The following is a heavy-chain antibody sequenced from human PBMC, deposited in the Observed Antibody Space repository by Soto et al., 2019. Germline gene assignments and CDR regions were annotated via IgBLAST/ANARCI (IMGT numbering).Heavy chain of an antibody. CDR3: ARDRSEVAATGYYYGMDV. V-gene: IGHV4-31*03. J-gene: IGHJ6*02. CDR1: GGSISSGGYY. Sequence: SETLSLTCTVSGGSISSGGYYWSWIRQHPGKGLEWIGYIYYSGSTYYNPSLKSRVTISVDTSKNQFSLKLSSVTAADTAVYYCARDRSEVAATGYYYGMDVWGQGTTVT. CDR2: IYYSGST. D-gene: IGHD2-15*01.